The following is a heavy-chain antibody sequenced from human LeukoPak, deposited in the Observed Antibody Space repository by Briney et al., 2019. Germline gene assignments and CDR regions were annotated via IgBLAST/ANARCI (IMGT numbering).Heavy chain of an antibody. D-gene: IGHD4-17*01. J-gene: IGHJ4*02. CDR1: GGSISSSSYY. CDR3: ASHMTTVTTGFDY. V-gene: IGHV4-39*07. Sequence: SETLSLTCTVSGGSISSSSYYWGWIRQPPGMGLEWIGSIYYSGSTYYNPSLKSRVTISVDTSKNQFSLKLSSVTAADTAVYYCASHMTTVTTGFDYRGQGTLVTVSS. CDR2: IYYSGST.